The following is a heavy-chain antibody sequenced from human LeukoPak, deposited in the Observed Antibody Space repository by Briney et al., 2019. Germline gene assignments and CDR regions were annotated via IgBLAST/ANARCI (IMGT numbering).Heavy chain of an antibody. CDR2: IYYSGST. V-gene: IGHV4-30-4*01. D-gene: IGHD3-22*01. Sequence: ASQTLSLTCTVSGGSISSGDYYWSWIRQPPGKGLEWIGYIYYSGSTYYNPSLKSRVTISVDTSKNQFSLKLSSVTAADTAVYYCARVRKSSGYYPSFDYWGQGTLVTVSS. CDR3: ARVRKSSGYYPSFDY. CDR1: GGSISSGDYY. J-gene: IGHJ4*02.